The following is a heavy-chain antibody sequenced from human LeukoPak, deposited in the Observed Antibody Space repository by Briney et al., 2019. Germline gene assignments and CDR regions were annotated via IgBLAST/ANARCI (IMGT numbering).Heavy chain of an antibody. J-gene: IGHJ4*02. CDR2: IYHSGST. CDR1: GGSISSSNW. D-gene: IGHD1-26*01. CDR3: ARGVLRGSYYVYFDY. V-gene: IGHV4-4*02. Sequence: SGTLSLTCAVSGGSISSSNWWSWARQPPGKGLEWIGEIYHSGSTNYNPSLKSRVTISVDKSKNQFSLKLSSVTAADTAVYYCARGVLRGSYYVYFDYWGQGTLVTVSS.